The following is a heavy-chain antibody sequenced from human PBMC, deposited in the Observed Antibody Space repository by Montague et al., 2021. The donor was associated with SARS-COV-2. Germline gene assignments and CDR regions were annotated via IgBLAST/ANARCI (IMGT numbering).Heavy chain of an antibody. CDR3: ANADRCSSGSCYSPFDS. D-gene: IGHD2-15*01. CDR1: GDSVKTNLYY. J-gene: IGHJ4*02. V-gene: IGHV4-39*01. Sequence: SETRSLTCTVSGDSVKTNLYYWGWIRQPPGKGLEWIGNIYYTGTTYYNPSLKSRVTMPVDTSKNQFSLKLTSVTAADTAVYYCANADRCSSGSCYSPFDSWGQGSLVTVSS. CDR2: IYYTGTT.